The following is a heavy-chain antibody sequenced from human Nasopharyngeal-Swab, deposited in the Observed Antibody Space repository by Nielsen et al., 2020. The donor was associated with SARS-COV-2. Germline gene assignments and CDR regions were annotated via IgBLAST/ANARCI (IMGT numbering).Heavy chain of an antibody. D-gene: IGHD6-13*01. Sequence: GGSLRLSCAASGFTFSSYWMSWVRQAPGKGLEWVANIKHDGSEKYYVESVKGRFTISRDNAKNSLYLQMNSLRAEDTAVYYCASLAAAGNYYYYGMDVWGQGTLVTVSS. CDR1: GFTFSSYW. V-gene: IGHV3-7*01. CDR2: IKHDGSEK. CDR3: ASLAAAGNYYYYGMDV. J-gene: IGHJ6*02.